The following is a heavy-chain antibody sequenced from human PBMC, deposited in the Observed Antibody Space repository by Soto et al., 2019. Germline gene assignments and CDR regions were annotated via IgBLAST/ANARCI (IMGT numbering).Heavy chain of an antibody. Sequence: EVQLVESGGGLVKPGGSLRLSCAASGFTFSSYSMNWVRQAPGKGLEWVSSISRSSSYIYYADSVMGRFTISRDNAKNSLYLQMNSLRAEDTAVYYCATSTVAAEYFQHWGQGTLVTVSS. CDR2: ISRSSSYI. CDR3: ATSTVAAEYFQH. J-gene: IGHJ1*01. D-gene: IGHD2-15*01. V-gene: IGHV3-21*01. CDR1: GFTFSSYS.